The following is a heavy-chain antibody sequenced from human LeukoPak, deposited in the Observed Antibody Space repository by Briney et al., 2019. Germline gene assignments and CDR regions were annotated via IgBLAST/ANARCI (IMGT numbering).Heavy chain of an antibody. V-gene: IGHV1-46*01. J-gene: IGHJ3*02. Sequence: ASVKVSCKASGGTFISYAISWVRQAPGQGLEWMGIINPSGGSTTYAQKFQGRVTMTRDMSTSTVYMELSSLRFEDTAVYYCARGGPDYYDTPGIWGQGTMVTVSS. CDR2: INPSGGST. D-gene: IGHD3-22*01. CDR1: GGTFISYA. CDR3: ARGGPDYYDTPGI.